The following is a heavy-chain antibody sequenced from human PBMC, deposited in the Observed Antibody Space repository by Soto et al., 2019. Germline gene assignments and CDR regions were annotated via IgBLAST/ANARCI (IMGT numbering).Heavy chain of an antibody. D-gene: IGHD3-22*01. CDR1: GYTFTSHD. CDR3: ARWDFSYYARFDY. CDR2: MNPNSGNT. Sequence: QVQLVQSGAEVKKSGASVKVSCKASGYTFTSHDINSVRQATGQGLEWMGWMNPNSGNTGYAQKFQGRVTMTRNTSISTAYMDLSSLRSEDTAVYCCARWDFSYYARFDYWGQGTLVTVSS. J-gene: IGHJ4*02. V-gene: IGHV1-8*01.